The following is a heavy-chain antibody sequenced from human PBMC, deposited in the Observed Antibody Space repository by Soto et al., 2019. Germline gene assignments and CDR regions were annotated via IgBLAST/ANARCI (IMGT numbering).Heavy chain of an antibody. CDR3: ARHRINYGMDV. Sequence: SETLSLTCAVSGGSISSSTYYWGWIRQPPGKGLEWIGSIYYSGSTNYNPSLKSRVTISVDTSNNQFSLKLSSVTAADTAVYYCARHRINYGMDVWGHGTTVTVSS. CDR2: IYYSGST. CDR1: GGSISSSTYY. V-gene: IGHV4-39*01. J-gene: IGHJ6*02.